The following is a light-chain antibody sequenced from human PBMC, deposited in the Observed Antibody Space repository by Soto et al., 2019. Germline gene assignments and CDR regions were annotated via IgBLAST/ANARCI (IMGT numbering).Light chain of an antibody. CDR1: QTVPKSY. CDR2: DAS. Sequence: IVLTQSPGTLSLSPGERATLSCRASQTVPKSYLGWYQQRPDQPPRLLIYDASNRATGIPDRFSGSESGTDFTLIISRLEPEDFAVYYCHQYAWSPLTFGQGTRLEIK. V-gene: IGKV3-20*01. CDR3: HQYAWSPLT. J-gene: IGKJ5*01.